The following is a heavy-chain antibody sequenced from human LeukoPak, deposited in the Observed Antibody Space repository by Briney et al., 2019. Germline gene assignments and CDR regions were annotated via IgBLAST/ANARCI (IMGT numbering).Heavy chain of an antibody. Sequence: ASVKVSCKASGYTFTSYDINWVRQATGQGLEWMGWANPNSGNTGYAQKFQGRVTITRNTSISTAYMELSSLRSEDTAVYYCARPAIKANQGPKIFGVVIRHYYYYMDVWGKGTTVTVSS. CDR3: ARPAIKANQGPKIFGVVIRHYYYYMDV. CDR2: ANPNSGNT. J-gene: IGHJ6*03. V-gene: IGHV1-8*03. D-gene: IGHD3-3*01. CDR1: GYTFTSYD.